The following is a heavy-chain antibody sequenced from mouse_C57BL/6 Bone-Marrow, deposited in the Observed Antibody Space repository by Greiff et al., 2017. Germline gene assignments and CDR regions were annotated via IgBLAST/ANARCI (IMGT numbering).Heavy chain of an antibody. V-gene: IGHV8-8*01. CDR2: IWWDDDK. D-gene: IGHD1-1*01. J-gene: IGHJ3*01. CDR1: GFSLSTFGMG. CDR3: ARSYYGSSSWFAY. Sequence: QVTLKESGPGILQPSQTLSLTCSFSGFSLSTFGMGVGWIRQPSGKGLEWLAHIWWDDDKYYNPALKSRLTITKDTSKNQVFLKIANADTADTATYYGARSYYGSSSWFAYWGQGTLVTVSA.